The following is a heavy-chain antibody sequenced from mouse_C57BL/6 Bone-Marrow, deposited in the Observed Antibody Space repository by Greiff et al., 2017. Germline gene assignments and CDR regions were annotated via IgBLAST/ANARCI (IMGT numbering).Heavy chain of an antibody. V-gene: IGHV5-17*01. J-gene: IGHJ3*01. D-gene: IGHD1-1*01. Sequence: DVKLQESGGGLVKPGGSLKLSCAASGFTFSDYGMHWVRQAPEKGLEWVAYISSGSSTIYYADTVKGRFTISRDNAKNTLFLQMTSLRSEDTAMYYCARSITTVEGFAYWGQGTLVTVSA. CDR1: GFTFSDYG. CDR3: ARSITTVEGFAY. CDR2: ISSGSSTI.